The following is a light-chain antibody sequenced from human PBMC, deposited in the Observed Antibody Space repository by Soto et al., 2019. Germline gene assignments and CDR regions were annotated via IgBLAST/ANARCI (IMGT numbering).Light chain of an antibody. CDR2: AAS. Sequence: DIQMTQSPSSLSASVGDRVTITCRASQGIGNDLGWFQQKPGKAPKRLIYAASSLQSGVPSRFSGSRSGTEFTLTISNLQPEDFATYYCLQHTTYLWTFGQGTKVEVK. J-gene: IGKJ1*01. CDR1: QGIGND. CDR3: LQHTTYLWT. V-gene: IGKV1-17*02.